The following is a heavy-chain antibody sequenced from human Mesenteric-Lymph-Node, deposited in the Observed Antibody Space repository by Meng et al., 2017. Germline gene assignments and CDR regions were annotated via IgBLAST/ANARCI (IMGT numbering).Heavy chain of an antibody. V-gene: IGHV3-23*01. CDR2: ISGSGGST. Sequence: GSLRLSCAASGFTFSSYAMSWVRQAPGKGLEWVSAISGSGGSTYYADSVKGRFTISRDNSKNTLYLQMNSLRAEDTAVYYCAKDGINYDILTGYLYYYYGMDVWGQGTMVTVSS. J-gene: IGHJ6*02. CDR1: GFTFSSYA. CDR3: AKDGINYDILTGYLYYYYGMDV. D-gene: IGHD3-9*01.